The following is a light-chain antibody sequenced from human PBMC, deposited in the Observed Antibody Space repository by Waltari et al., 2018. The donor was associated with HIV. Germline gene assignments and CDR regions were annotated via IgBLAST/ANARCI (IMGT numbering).Light chain of an antibody. J-gene: IGKJ5*01. Sequence: DIVMTQSPDSLAVSLGERATIKDRSSQNLIYYSNNKNYLGWYQQKPGQPPRLLIYWASTRESGVPDRFNGSRSGTDFTLTISSLQAEDVAVYYCQQYYNTPITFGQGTRLAIK. CDR1: QNLIYYSNNKNY. CDR3: QQYYNTPIT. V-gene: IGKV4-1*01. CDR2: WAS.